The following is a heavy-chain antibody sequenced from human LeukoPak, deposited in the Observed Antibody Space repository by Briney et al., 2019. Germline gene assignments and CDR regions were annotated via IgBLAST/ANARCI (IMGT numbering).Heavy chain of an antibody. CDR2: ISYSGST. CDR3: ARHGSSYSFDC. J-gene: IGHJ4*02. Sequence: PSETLSLTCTVSGGSITGYYWSWSRQPPGKGLEWIDYISYSGSTNYNPSLKSRVTMSVDTSKNQFSLRLSSVTAADTAVYYCARHGSSYSFDCWGQGTLVTVSS. CDR1: GGSITGYY. V-gene: IGHV4-59*08. D-gene: IGHD6-13*01.